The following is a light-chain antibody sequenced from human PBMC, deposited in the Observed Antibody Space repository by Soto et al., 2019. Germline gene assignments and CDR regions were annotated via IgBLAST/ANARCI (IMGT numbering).Light chain of an antibody. CDR3: QQYGSSPKLT. CDR2: GVS. CDR1: QSVSGSY. Sequence: EIVLTQSPGTLSLSPGERATLSCRASQSVSGSYLAWYQQKPGQAPRLLIYGVSSRATGIPDRFSGSGSGTDFTLTISRLEPEDFAVYYCQQYGSSPKLTFGGGTKVDIK. V-gene: IGKV3-20*01. J-gene: IGKJ4*01.